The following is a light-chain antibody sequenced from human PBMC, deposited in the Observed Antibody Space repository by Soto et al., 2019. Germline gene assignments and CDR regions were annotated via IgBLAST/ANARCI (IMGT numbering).Light chain of an antibody. CDR2: AAS. CDR1: QDISNY. V-gene: IGKV1-27*01. J-gene: IGKJ4*01. Sequence: DIQMTQSPSSLSASVGDRVTITCRASQDISNYLAWYQQKPGKVPELLIYAASTLLSGVPSRFSGSGFGTDFTLTVSSLQPEDVATYYCQRYTTAQLTFVGGTKVDIK. CDR3: QRYTTAQLT.